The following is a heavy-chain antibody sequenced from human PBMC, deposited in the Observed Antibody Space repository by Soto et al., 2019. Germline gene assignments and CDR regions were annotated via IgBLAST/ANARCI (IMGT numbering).Heavy chain of an antibody. J-gene: IGHJ4*02. CDR2: ISSSGSTI. V-gene: IGHV3-11*01. CDR3: ARAGVWGYDFWSGYYTHEETGAPFDY. CDR1: GFTFSDYY. Sequence: PGGSLRLSCAASGFTFSDYYMSWIRQAPGKGLEWVSYISSSGSTIYYADSVKGRFTISRDNAKNSLYLQMNSLRAEDTAVYYCARAGVWGYDFWSGYYTHEETGAPFDYWGQGTLVTVSS. D-gene: IGHD3-3*01.